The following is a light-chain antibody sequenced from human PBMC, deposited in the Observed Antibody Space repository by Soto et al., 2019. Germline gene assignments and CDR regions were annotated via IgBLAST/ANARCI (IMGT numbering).Light chain of an antibody. Sequence: EVVVTQSQAALSVSPGERVTLSFRVSHSISFNLAWYQQKPGQAPRLPIYIASTRAAGTPARFSGSGSGTESTLTISSLQSEDSAISYCQQYNNWPSWPFAQATKVDTK. CDR1: HSISFN. V-gene: IGKV3-15*01. CDR2: IAS. CDR3: QQYNNWPSWP. J-gene: IGKJ1*01.